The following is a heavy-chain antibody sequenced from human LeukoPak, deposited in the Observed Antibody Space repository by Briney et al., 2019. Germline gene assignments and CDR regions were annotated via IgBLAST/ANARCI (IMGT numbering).Heavy chain of an antibody. D-gene: IGHD4-17*01. CDR3: ARHESYYGDYPYFQH. Sequence: SETLSLTCAVYGGSFSGYYWSWIRQPPGKGLEWIGEINHSGSTNYNPSLKSRVTISVDTSKNQFSLKLSSVTAADTAGYYCARHESYYGDYPYFQHWGQGTLVTVSS. J-gene: IGHJ1*01. CDR2: INHSGST. V-gene: IGHV4-34*01. CDR1: GGSFSGYY.